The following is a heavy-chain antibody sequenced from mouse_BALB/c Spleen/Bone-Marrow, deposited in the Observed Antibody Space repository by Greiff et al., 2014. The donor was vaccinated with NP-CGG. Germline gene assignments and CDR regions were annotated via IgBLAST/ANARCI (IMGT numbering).Heavy chain of an antibody. Sequence: EVMLVESGGGSVQPGGSLRLSCATSGFTFTDYYMRWVRQPPGKALEWLGFIRNKAKGYTTDYSASVKGRFTISRDNSQRILYLQMNSLRAEDSATYYCARYENVRIYWYFDVWGAGTTVIVSS. J-gene: IGHJ1*01. CDR1: GFTFTDYY. CDR3: ARYENVRIYWYFDV. V-gene: IGHV7-3*02. CDR2: IRNKAKGYTT.